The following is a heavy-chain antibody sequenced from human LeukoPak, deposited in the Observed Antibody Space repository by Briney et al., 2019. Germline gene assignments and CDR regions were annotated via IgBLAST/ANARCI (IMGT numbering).Heavy chain of an antibody. CDR1: RFTFSSYA. V-gene: IGHV3-23*01. CDR2: ISGSGGRT. CDR3: AKDLYAWTSTYSYTPFDY. D-gene: IGHD5-18*01. Sequence: GGSLRLSCAASRFTFSSYAMSWVRQAPGKGLEWVSGISGSGGRTYYADSVKGRSTISRDNSKNTLYLQMNSLRAEDTAVYYCAKDLYAWTSTYSYTPFDYWGQGTLVTVSS. J-gene: IGHJ4*02.